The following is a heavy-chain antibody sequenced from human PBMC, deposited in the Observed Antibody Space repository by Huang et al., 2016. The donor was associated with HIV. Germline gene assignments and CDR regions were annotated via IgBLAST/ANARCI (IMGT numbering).Heavy chain of an antibody. CDR2: IYYTGSS. CDR3: ARDAHCGGNCYLAFDS. D-gene: IGHD2-21*01. V-gene: IGHV4-59*11. Sequence: QVQMQESGPGLVRPSETLSLTCSVSGASLGTHYWSWIRPSPGRGLEWIASIYYTGSSNYSPSLGSRVTISLDRARNQVTLKLKSLIAADTATYFCARDAHCGGNCYLAFDSWGQGTLVTVSS. J-gene: IGHJ4*02. CDR1: GASLGTHY.